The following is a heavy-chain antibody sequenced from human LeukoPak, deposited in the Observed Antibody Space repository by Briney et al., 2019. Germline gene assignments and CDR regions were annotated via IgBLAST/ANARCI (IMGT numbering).Heavy chain of an antibody. J-gene: IGHJ6*02. D-gene: IGHD2-21*02. CDR1: GFTFDDYA. CDR3: AKDKNGDNYYGMDV. Sequence: GRSLRLSCAASGFTFDDYAMHWVRLGPGKGLEWVSGITWNSGTIGYADSVKGRFTISRDNAKNSLYLQMNSLRTEDTALYYCAKDKNGDNYYGMDVWGQGTPVTVSS. V-gene: IGHV3-9*01. CDR2: ITWNSGTI.